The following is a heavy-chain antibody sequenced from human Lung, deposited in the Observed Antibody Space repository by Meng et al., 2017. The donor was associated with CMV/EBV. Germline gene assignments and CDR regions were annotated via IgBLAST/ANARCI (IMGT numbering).Heavy chain of an antibody. CDR1: GGSFSGYY. J-gene: IGHJ6*02. Sequence: SETLSLXCAVYGGSFSGYYWSWIRQPPGKGLEWIGEINHSGSTNYNPSLKSRVTISVDTSKNQFSLKLSSVTAADTAVYYCARSNIVVVLAATLGYYYYGMDVWRQGTAVTVSS. D-gene: IGHD2-15*01. CDR2: INHSGST. V-gene: IGHV4-34*01. CDR3: ARSNIVVVLAATLGYYYYGMDV.